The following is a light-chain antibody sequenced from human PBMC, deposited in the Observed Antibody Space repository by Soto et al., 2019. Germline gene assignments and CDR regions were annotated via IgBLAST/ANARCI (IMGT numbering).Light chain of an antibody. CDR2: EVS. V-gene: IGLV2-14*01. CDR1: SSDGGGYNY. CDR3: SSYTSSSTRV. Sequence: SSLTQPASASGSPGQSITISCTRTSSDGGGYNYVSWYQQHPGKAPKLMIYEVSNRPSGVSNRFSGSKSGNTASLTISGLQAEDEADYYCSSYTSSSTRVFGTGTKVTV. J-gene: IGLJ1*01.